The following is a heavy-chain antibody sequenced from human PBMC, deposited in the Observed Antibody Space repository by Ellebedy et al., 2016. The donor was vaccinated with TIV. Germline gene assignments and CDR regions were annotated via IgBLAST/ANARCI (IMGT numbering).Heavy chain of an antibody. Sequence: MPSDTLSLTCSVSGASISSGDYYWAWNRQAPGKALEWIGGFHNRGTTYYNQSLRTRVTISLDTSRNQFSLKLSFVTAADTAVYYCARQSRVEEYFDYWGQGILVTVSS. CDR2: FHNRGTT. D-gene: IGHD3-16*01. V-gene: IGHV4-39*01. J-gene: IGHJ4*02. CDR3: ARQSRVEEYFDY. CDR1: GASISSGDYY.